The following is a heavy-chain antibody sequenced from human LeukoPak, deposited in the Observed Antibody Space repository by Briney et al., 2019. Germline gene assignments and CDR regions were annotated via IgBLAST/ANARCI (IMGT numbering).Heavy chain of an antibody. J-gene: IGHJ6*03. CDR1: GFTFSDYY. CDR3: ARDLYSSSSSVGHYYYYYYMDV. CDR2: ISSSGSTI. Sequence: GGSLRLSCAASGFTFSDYYMSWIRQAPGKGLEWVSYISSSGSTIYYADSVKGRFTISRDNAKNSLYLQMNSLRAEDTAVYYCARDLYSSSSSVGHYYYYYYMDVWGKGTTVTVSS. D-gene: IGHD6-6*01. V-gene: IGHV3-11*04.